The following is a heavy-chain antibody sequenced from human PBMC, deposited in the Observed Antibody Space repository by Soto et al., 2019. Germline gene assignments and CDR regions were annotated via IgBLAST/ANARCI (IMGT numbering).Heavy chain of an antibody. Sequence: SETLSLTCTVSGGSISSYYWSWIRQPPGKGLEWIGYIYYSGSTNYNPSLKSRVTISVDTSKNQFSLKLSSVTAADTAVYYCARGESWGIDYWGQGTLVTVSS. CDR1: GGSISSYY. J-gene: IGHJ4*02. D-gene: IGHD3-16*01. CDR3: ARGESWGIDY. V-gene: IGHV4-59*01. CDR2: IYYSGST.